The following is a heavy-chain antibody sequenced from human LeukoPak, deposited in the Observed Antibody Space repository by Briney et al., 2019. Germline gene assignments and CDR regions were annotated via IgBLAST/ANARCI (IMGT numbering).Heavy chain of an antibody. D-gene: IGHD3-9*01. CDR3: ARGLNYDILTGYYQIDY. CDR1: GYTFTIYY. Sequence: GASVKVSCKASGYTFTIYYLHWVRQAPGQGLEWMGVINPSDGSTSYAQKFQGRVTMTRDMSTSTVYMELRSLRSEDTAVYYCARGLNYDILTGYYQIDYWGQGTLVTVSS. J-gene: IGHJ4*02. CDR2: INPSDGST. V-gene: IGHV1-46*01.